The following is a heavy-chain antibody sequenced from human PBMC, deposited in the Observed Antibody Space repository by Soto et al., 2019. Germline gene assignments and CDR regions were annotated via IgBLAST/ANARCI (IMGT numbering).Heavy chain of an antibody. CDR3: ARGWGRTTVTYGMDV. Sequence: PGGALGLSCASSGFTFSDYYMSWIRQAPGKGLEWVSYISSSGSTIYYADSVKGRFTISRDNAKNSLYLQMNSLRAEDTAVYYCARGWGRTTVTYGMDVWGQGTTVPVSS. J-gene: IGHJ6*02. D-gene: IGHD4-4*01. CDR2: ISSSGSTI. V-gene: IGHV3-11*01. CDR1: GFTFSDYY.